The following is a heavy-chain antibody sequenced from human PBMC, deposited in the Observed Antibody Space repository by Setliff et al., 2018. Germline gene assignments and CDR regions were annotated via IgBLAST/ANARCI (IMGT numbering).Heavy chain of an antibody. CDR1: GGTFSSYA. D-gene: IGHD5-18*01. V-gene: IGHV1-69*10. CDR3: ARAGNTAVGGDY. J-gene: IGHJ4*02. CDR2: IIPILGIA. Sequence: SVKVSCKASGGTFSSYAISWVRQAPGQGLEWMGGIIPILGIANYAQKCQGRVTITADKSTSTAYMELSSLRSEATAVYYCARAGNTAVGGDYWGQGTLVTVSS.